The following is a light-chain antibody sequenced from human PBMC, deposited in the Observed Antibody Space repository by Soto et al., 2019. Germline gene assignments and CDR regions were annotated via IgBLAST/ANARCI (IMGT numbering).Light chain of an antibody. CDR3: QQYNSYSFLT. J-gene: IGKJ1*01. CDR1: QTISSW. V-gene: IGKV1-5*03. CDR2: KAS. Sequence: DIQVTQSPSTLSGSVGDRVTSTCRASQTISSWLAWYQQKPGKAPKLLIYKASTLKSGVPSRFSGSGSGTEFTLTISSLQPDDFATYYCQQYNSYSFLTFGQGTKVDIK.